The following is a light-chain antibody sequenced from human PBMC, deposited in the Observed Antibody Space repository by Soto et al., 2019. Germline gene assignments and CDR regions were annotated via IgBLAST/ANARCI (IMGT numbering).Light chain of an antibody. V-gene: IGLV9-49*01. CDR2: VGTGGIVG. CDR3: GADHGSGSNFVL. Sequence: QSVLTQPPSASASLGASVTLTGTLRSVYRNYKVDWYQERPGKGPRFVMRVGTGGIVGSKGDGIPDRFSVLGSGLNRYLTIKNIQEEDESDYYCGADHGSGSNFVLFGGGTKLTVL. CDR1: SVYRNYK. J-gene: IGLJ2*01.